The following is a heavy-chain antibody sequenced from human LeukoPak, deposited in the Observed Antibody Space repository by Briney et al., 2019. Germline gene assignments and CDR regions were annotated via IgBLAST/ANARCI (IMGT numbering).Heavy chain of an antibody. CDR1: GGSFSGYY. CDR2: INHSGST. D-gene: IGHD1-26*01. V-gene: IGHV4-34*01. CDR3: ARGVPLGGELLRSDY. Sequence: SETLPLTCAVYGGSFSGYYWSWIRQPPGKGLEWIGEINHSGSTNYNPSLKSRVTISVDTSKNQFSLKLSSVTAADTAVYYCARGVPLGGELLRSDYWGQGTLVTVSS. J-gene: IGHJ4*02.